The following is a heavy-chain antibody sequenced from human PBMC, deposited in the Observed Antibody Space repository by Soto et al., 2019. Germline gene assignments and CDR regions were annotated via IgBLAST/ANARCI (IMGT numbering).Heavy chain of an antibody. CDR1: GGTFSSYA. CDR2: IIPIFGTA. Sequence: QVQLVQSGAEVKKPGSSVKVSCKASGGTFSSYAISWVRQAPGQGLEWMGGIIPIFGTANYAQKFQGRVTITADESTSTAYMELSSLRSEDTAVYYCARNTNSGSSNYYYYYGMDVWCQGTTVTVSS. CDR3: ARNTNSGSSNYYYYYGMDV. D-gene: IGHD3-10*01. V-gene: IGHV1-69*01. J-gene: IGHJ6*02.